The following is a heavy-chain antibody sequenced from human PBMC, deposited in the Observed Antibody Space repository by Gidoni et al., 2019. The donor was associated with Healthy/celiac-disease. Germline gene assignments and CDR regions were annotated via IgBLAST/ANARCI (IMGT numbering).Heavy chain of an antibody. D-gene: IGHD3-9*01. CDR1: GFTFSNAW. CDR3: TTDRTIFDAFDI. V-gene: IGHV3-15*01. Sequence: EVQLVESGGGLVKPGGSLGISCAASGFTFSNAWRSWVRQAPGKGLEWVGRIKSKTDGGTTDYAAPVKGRFTISRDDSKNTLYLQMNSLKTEDTAVYYCTTDRTIFDAFDIWGQGTMVTVSS. CDR2: IKSKTDGGTT. J-gene: IGHJ3*02.